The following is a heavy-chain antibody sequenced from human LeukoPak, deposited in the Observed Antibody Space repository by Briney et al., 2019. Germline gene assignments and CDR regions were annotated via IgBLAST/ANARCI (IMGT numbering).Heavy chain of an antibody. CDR1: GGSISGDY. CDR2: IYHSGST. D-gene: IGHD4-23*01. CDR3: ARDYGGNSGFDY. V-gene: IGHV4-59*12. J-gene: IGHJ4*02. Sequence: SETLSLTCTVSGGSISGDYWSWIRQPPGKGLEWIGYIYHSGSTYYNPSLKSRVTISVDRSKNQFSLKLSSVTAADTAVYYCARDYGGNSGFDYWGQGTLVTVSS.